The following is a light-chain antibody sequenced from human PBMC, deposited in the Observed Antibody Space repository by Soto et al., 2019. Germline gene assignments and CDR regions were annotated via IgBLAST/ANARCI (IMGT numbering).Light chain of an antibody. V-gene: IGKV3-15*01. CDR1: QNLNSN. CDR2: GAS. Sequence: PGARAPLSCMASQNLNSNFLAWYRQKPGQAPRLLIYGASTRATGIPARFSGSGSGTEFTLTISSLQSEDFAVYYCQQYNNWPGTFGQGTKVDIK. J-gene: IGKJ1*01. CDR3: QQYNNWPGT.